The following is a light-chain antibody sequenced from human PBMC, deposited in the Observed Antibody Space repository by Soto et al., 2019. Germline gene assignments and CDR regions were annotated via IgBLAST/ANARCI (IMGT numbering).Light chain of an antibody. V-gene: IGKV2-28*01. Sequence: DIVMTQSPLSLPINPGEPASISCRSSQSLLHSDGYSYLDWYLQRPGQSPQLLIYLGSNRASGVPDRFSGSGSGTRFTLKISRVEAEDVGIYYCMQALQTPRTFGQGTKVEIK. CDR2: LGS. CDR3: MQALQTPRT. CDR1: QSLLHSDGYSY. J-gene: IGKJ1*01.